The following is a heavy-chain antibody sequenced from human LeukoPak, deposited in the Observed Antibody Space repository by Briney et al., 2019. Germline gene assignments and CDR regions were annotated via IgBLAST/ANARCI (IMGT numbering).Heavy chain of an antibody. Sequence: GGSLRLSCAASGFTFSSYAMSWVRQAPGKGLEWVSAISGSGGSTYYADSVKGRFTISRDNSKNTLYLQMNSLRAEDTAVYYCAKDSYSNGWSYYYYYYGMDVWGQGTTVTVSS. CDR1: GFTFSSYA. D-gene: IGHD6-19*01. CDR3: AKDSYSNGWSYYYYYYGMDV. CDR2: ISGSGGST. V-gene: IGHV3-23*01. J-gene: IGHJ6*02.